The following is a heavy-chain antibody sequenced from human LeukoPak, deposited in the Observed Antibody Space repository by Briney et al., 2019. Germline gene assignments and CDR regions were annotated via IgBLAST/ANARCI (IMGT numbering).Heavy chain of an antibody. D-gene: IGHD7-27*01. Sequence: ASVKVSCKASGYIFTSYYMHWVRQAPGQGLEWMGIINSSSGSTSYAQKFQDRVKMTRDTSRRTVYMELSSLRSEDTAVYYCARRAGDHYYFDYWGQGTLVRVST. CDR3: ARRAGDHYYFDY. V-gene: IGHV1-46*01. CDR1: GYIFTSYY. J-gene: IGHJ4*02. CDR2: INSSSGST.